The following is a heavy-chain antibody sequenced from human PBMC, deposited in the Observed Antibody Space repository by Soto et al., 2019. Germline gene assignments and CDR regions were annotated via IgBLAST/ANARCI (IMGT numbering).Heavy chain of an antibody. CDR1: GFTFSSYG. CDR3: ATNYDFWSGGEAQVENYMDV. CDR2: IWYDGSNK. J-gene: IGHJ6*03. V-gene: IGHV3-33*01. D-gene: IGHD3-3*01. Sequence: GGSLRLSCAASGFTFSSYGMHWVRQAPGKGLEWVAVIWYDGSNKYYADSVKGRFTISRDNSKNTLYLQMNSLRAEDTAVYYCATNYDFWSGGEAQVENYMDVWGKGTTVTVSS.